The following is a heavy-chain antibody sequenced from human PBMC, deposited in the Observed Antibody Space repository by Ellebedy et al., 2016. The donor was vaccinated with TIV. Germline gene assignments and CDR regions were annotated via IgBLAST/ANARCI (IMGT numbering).Heavy chain of an antibody. CDR2: IKRKSDRGTT. D-gene: IGHD1-26*01. CDR1: GFTFNDAW. J-gene: IGHJ4*02. Sequence: PGGSLRLSCAASGFTFNDAWLGWVRQAPGKGLEWVGRIKRKSDRGTTDYAAPVKGRFTISRDASRNTLYLQIDNLSTEDTAVYFCITELEWDVPMNYWGQGTLVTVSS. V-gene: IGHV3-15*01. CDR3: ITELEWDVPMNY.